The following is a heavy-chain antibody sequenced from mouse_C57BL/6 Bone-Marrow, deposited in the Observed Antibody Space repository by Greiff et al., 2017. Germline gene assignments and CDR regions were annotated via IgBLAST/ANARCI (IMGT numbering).Heavy chain of an antibody. J-gene: IGHJ4*01. D-gene: IGHD2-5*01. CDR2: IYPRCGNT. CDR1: GYTFTSYG. CDR3: ARGTYYSNLGSMDY. Sequence: QVQLQQSGAELARPGASVKLSCKASGYTFTSYGISWVKQRTGQGLGWIGEIYPRCGNTYYNEKFKGKATLTADKSSSTAYMELRSLTSEDAAVYFCARGTYYSNLGSMDYWGQGTSVTGSS. V-gene: IGHV1-81*01.